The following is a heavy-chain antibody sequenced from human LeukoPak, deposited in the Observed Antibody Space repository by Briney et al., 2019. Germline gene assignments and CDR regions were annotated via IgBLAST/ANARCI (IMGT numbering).Heavy chain of an antibody. Sequence: GESLKISCKGSGYSFTSYWIGWVRQMPGKGLEWMGIIYPGDSDTRYSPSFQGQVTISADKSISTAYLQWSSLKASDTAMYYCARLSGSYYAPDLPYDCWGQGTLVTVSS. CDR2: IYPGDSDT. J-gene: IGHJ4*02. CDR1: GYSFTSYW. CDR3: ARLSGSYYAPDLPYDC. D-gene: IGHD1-26*01. V-gene: IGHV5-51*01.